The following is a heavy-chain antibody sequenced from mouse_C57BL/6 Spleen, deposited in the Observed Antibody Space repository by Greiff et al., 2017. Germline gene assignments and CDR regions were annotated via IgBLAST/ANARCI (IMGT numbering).Heavy chain of an antibody. CDR1: GYTFTDYY. CDR3: AREGTRYFDV. Sequence: EVNLVESGPELVKPGASVKISCKASGYTFTDYYMNWVKQSHGKSLEWIGDINPNNGGTSYNQKFKGKATLTVDKSSSTAYMELRSLTSEDSAVYYCAREGTRYFDVWGTGTTVTVSS. J-gene: IGHJ1*03. V-gene: IGHV1-26*01. CDR2: INPNNGGT.